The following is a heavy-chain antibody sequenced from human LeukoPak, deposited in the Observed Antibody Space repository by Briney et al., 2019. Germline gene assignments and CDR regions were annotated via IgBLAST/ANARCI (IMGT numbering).Heavy chain of an antibody. D-gene: IGHD1-1*01. CDR2: INADGSTA. Sequence: GGSLRLSCAASGFTFGSSWVHWVRQAPGKGLVWVSLINADGSTATYADSVKGRFTISRDNAKNSLYLQMNSLRAEDTAVYYCARNRGTSDWGQGTRVTVSS. V-gene: IGHV3-74*01. CDR3: ARNRGTSD. CDR1: GFTFGSSW. J-gene: IGHJ4*02.